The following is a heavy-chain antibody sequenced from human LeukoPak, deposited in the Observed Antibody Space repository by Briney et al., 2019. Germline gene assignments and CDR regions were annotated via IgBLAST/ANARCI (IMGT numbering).Heavy chain of an antibody. CDR2: TKEDGSEK. CDR1: GFTFSSNW. Sequence: GGSLRLSCAASGFTFSSNWMSWVRQAPGKGLEWVANTKEDGSEKYYVDSVKGRFSISRDNAKNSLFLQMNSLRAEDTAVYFCARERLLLYAMDCWGQGSLVTVSS. D-gene: IGHD2-8*01. CDR3: ARERLLLYAMDC. V-gene: IGHV3-7*03. J-gene: IGHJ4*02.